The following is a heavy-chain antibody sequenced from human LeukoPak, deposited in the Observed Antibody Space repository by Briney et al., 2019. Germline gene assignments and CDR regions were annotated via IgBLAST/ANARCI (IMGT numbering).Heavy chain of an antibody. CDR3: ARHGVTELAVTTTNYYYYGMDV. V-gene: IGHV5-51*01. CDR1: GYSFTSYW. Sequence: GESLKISCKGSGYSFTSYWIGWVRQMPGKGLEWMGIIYPGDSDTRYSPSFQGQVTISADKSISTAYLQWSSLKASDTAMYYCARHGVTELAVTTTNYYYYGMDVWGQGTTVTDSS. J-gene: IGHJ6*02. CDR2: IYPGDSDT. D-gene: IGHD4-17*01.